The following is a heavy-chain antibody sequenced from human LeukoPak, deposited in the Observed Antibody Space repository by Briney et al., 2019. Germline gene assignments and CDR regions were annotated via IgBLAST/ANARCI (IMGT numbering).Heavy chain of an antibody. D-gene: IGHD3-3*01. CDR1: GFTFSSYW. V-gene: IGHV3-7*03. Sequence: GVSLRLSCAASGFTFSSYWMSWVRQAPGKGLEWVANIKQDGSEKYYVDSVKGRFTISRDNAKNSLYLQMNSLRAEDTAVYYCARAPTGDYDFWSGYYTGSIWFDPWGQGTLVTVSS. J-gene: IGHJ5*02. CDR2: IKQDGSEK. CDR3: ARAPTGDYDFWSGYYTGSIWFDP.